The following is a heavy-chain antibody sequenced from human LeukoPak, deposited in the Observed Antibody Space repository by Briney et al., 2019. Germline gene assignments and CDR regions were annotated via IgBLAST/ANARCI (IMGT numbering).Heavy chain of an antibody. CDR3: ARGGIAAAGRTYYYYGMDV. V-gene: IGHV4-59*01. D-gene: IGHD6-13*01. CDR2: IYYSGST. Sequence: SETLSLTCTVSGGSISSYYWSWIRQPPGKGLEWIGYIYYSGSTNYNPSHKSRVTISVDTSKNQFSLKLSSVTAADTAVYYCARGGIAAAGRTYYYYGMDVWGQGTTVTVSS. CDR1: GGSISSYY. J-gene: IGHJ6*02.